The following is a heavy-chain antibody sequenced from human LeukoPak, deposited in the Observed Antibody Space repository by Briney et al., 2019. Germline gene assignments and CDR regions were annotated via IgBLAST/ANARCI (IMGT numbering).Heavy chain of an antibody. D-gene: IGHD6-13*01. V-gene: IGHV3-23*01. CDR1: GFTFSSYA. J-gene: IGHJ4*02. Sequence: GGSLRLSCAASGFTFSSYAMSWVRQAPGKGLEWVSAISGSGGSTYYADSVKGRFTISRDNSKNMLSLQMNSLRGEDTAVYYCAKDGEIAGTGPHYFDYWGQGTLVTVSS. CDR2: ISGSGGST. CDR3: AKDGEIAGTGPHYFDY.